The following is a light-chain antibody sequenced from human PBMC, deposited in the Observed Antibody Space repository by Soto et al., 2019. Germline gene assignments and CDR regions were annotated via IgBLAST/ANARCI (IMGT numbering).Light chain of an antibody. CDR1: QTVSSTY. CDR2: DAS. V-gene: IGKV3-20*01. J-gene: IGKJ5*01. Sequence: EIVLTQSPGTLSLSPGERATLSCRTSQTVSSTYFAWYQQRPGQAPRLLFSDASTRATGIPDRFSCSGSGRDFTLTISRLEPEGSALYYCQQFGSSPITFGQGTRLEIK. CDR3: QQFGSSPIT.